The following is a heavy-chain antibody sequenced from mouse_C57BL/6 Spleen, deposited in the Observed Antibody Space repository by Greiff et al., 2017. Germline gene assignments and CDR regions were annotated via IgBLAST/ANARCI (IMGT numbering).Heavy chain of an antibody. Sequence: VQLQQSGAELVRPGASVKLSCTASGFNIKDDYMHWVKQRPEQGLEWIGWIDPENGDTDYASKFQGKATITADTSSNTAYLQLSSLTSEDTAVYYGTTSPYYYGSSDGGPYYAMDYWGQGTSVTVSS. J-gene: IGHJ4*01. CDR1: GFNIKDDY. D-gene: IGHD1-1*01. V-gene: IGHV14-4*01. CDR2: IDPENGDT. CDR3: TTSPYYYGSSDGGPYYAMDY.